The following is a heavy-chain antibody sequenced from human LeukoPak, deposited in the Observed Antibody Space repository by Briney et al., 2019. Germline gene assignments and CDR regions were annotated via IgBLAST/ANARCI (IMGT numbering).Heavy chain of an antibody. CDR3: ARDQYYDVSTYYEIDY. CDR1: GGSFSGYY. CDR2: ASYSGNT. D-gene: IGHD3-22*01. V-gene: IGHV4-34*01. Sequence: SETLSLTCAVYGGSFSGYYWSWIRQPPGKGLEWIGSASYSGNTYYNPSLKSRVTILVDTSKNQFSLKMTSVTAADTAVYYCARDQYYDVSTYYEIDYWGQGTLVTVSS. J-gene: IGHJ4*02.